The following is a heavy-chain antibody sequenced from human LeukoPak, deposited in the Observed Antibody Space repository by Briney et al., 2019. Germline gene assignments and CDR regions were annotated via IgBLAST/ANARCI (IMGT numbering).Heavy chain of an antibody. J-gene: IGHJ4*02. D-gene: IGHD3-9*01. Sequence: ASVKVSCKASGYTFTGYYMHWVRQAPGQGLEWMGWINLKSGGTNYAQKFQGRVTMTRDTSISTAYMELSRLRSDDTAVYYCARSPHILTGENFDYWGQGTLVTVSS. V-gene: IGHV1-2*02. CDR1: GYTFTGYY. CDR3: ARSPHILTGENFDY. CDR2: INLKSGGT.